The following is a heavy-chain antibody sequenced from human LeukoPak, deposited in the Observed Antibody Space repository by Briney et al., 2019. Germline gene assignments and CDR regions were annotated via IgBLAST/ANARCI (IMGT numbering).Heavy chain of an antibody. CDR3: AREWIQPDY. V-gene: IGHV3-23*01. Sequence: GGSLRLSCAASGFIFSSYAMSWVRQAPGKGLEWVSGISESGDDTHYADSVKGRFTISRDNSKNTLYLQMNSLRAEDTAVYYCAREWIQPDYWGQGTLVTVSS. J-gene: IGHJ4*02. D-gene: IGHD5-18*01. CDR1: GFIFSSYA. CDR2: ISESGDDT.